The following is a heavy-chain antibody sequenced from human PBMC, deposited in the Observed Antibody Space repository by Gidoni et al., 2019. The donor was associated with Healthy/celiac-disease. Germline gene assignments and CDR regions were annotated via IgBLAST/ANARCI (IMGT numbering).Heavy chain of an antibody. V-gene: IGHV1-46*01. D-gene: IGHD6-19*01. Sequence: QVQLVQSGAEVKKPGASVTVSCKASGYTYTSYYMHWVRQAPGQGLEGMGIINPSGGSTSYAKKCQGRVTMTRDTSTSTVYMELSSLRSEDTAVYYCAPTLAVDGPLDYWGQGTLVTVSS. CDR3: APTLAVDGPLDY. CDR2: INPSGGST. J-gene: IGHJ4*02. CDR1: GYTYTSYY.